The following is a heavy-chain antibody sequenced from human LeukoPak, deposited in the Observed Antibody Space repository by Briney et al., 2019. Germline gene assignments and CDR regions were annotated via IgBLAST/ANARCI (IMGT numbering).Heavy chain of an antibody. CDR1: GGSISSYY. CDR3: ASSSGYPYYFDY. Sequence: PSETLSLTCTVSGGSISSYYWSWIRQPPGKGLGWIGYIYYSGSTNYNPSLKSRVTISVDTSKNQFSLKLSTVTAADTAVYYCASSSGYPYYFDYWGQGTLVTVSS. CDR2: IYYSGST. V-gene: IGHV4-59*08. J-gene: IGHJ4*02. D-gene: IGHD3-22*01.